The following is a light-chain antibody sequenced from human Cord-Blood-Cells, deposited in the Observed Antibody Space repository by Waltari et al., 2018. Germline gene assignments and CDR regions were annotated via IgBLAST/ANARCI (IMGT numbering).Light chain of an antibody. J-gene: IGLJ2*01. CDR2: DVS. CDR3: CSYTSSSTVV. V-gene: IGLV2-14*01. CDR1: SSDVGGYNY. Sequence: QSALTQPASVSGSPGRSITISCTGTSSDVGGYNYVSWYQQHPGKAPKLMIYDVSNRSSGVSNRCSGSQSGNTASLTISGLQAGDEADYYCCSYTSSSTVVYGGGTKLTVL.